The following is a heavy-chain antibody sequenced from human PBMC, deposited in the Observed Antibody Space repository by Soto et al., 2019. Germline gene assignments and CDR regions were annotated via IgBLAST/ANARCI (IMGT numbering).Heavy chain of an antibody. Sequence: GESLKISCKGSGYGFTSYWISWVRQMPGKGLEWMGRIDPSDSYTNYSPSFQGHVTISADKSISTAYLQWSSLKASDTAMYYCARQVVIEYYYGMDVWGQGTTVTVSS. CDR1: GYGFTSYW. D-gene: IGHD3-22*01. CDR2: IDPSDSYT. V-gene: IGHV5-10-1*01. J-gene: IGHJ6*02. CDR3: ARQVVIEYYYGMDV.